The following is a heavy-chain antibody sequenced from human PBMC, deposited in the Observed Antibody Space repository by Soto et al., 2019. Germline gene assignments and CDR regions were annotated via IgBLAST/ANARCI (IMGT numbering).Heavy chain of an antibody. J-gene: IGHJ4*02. Sequence: GGSLRLACAASGFRFSIYGMHWVRQAPGKGLEWVAVIWYDGSNKYYADSVKGRFTISRDNSKNTLYLQMNSLRAEDTAVYYCARDRSYDSSGYLERWGQGTLVTV. CDR1: GFRFSIYG. CDR2: IWYDGSNK. CDR3: ARDRSYDSSGYLER. V-gene: IGHV3-33*01. D-gene: IGHD3-22*01.